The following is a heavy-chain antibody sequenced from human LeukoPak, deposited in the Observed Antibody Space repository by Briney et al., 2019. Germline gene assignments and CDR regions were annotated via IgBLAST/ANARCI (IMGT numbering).Heavy chain of an antibody. CDR1: GFMFGNHA. D-gene: IGHD2-2*01. Sequence: GSLRLSCAASGFMFGNHAMSWVRQAPGKGLEWVSAISLSGDNAYYADSVKGRFTISRDNSKNTLSLQMNSLRAEDTAVYYCASYSTRNYWGQGTLVTVSS. CDR3: ASYSTRNY. V-gene: IGHV3-23*01. J-gene: IGHJ4*02. CDR2: ISLSGDNA.